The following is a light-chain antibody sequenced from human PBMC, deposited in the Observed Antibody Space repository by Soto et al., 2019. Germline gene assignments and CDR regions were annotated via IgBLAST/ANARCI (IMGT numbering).Light chain of an antibody. J-gene: IGKJ3*01. Sequence: EIVLTQSPATLSLSPGERATLSCRASQSVSSYLAWYQQKPGQAPRLLIYDASNRATGIPARFSGSGSGTDFTLTISSLEPEDFAVYYCQQRSTWPPAFTFRPATKVDIK. CDR1: QSVSSY. CDR3: QQRSTWPPAFT. CDR2: DAS. V-gene: IGKV3-11*01.